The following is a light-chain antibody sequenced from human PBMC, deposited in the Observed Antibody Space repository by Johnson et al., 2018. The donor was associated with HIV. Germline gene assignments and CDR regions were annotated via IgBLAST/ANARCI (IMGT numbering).Light chain of an antibody. CDR2: ENN. CDR3: GTWDSSLSALYV. Sequence: QPVLTQPPSVSAAPGQKVTISCSGSSSNIGNNYVSWYRQLPGTAPKVLIYENNKRPSGIPDRFSGSKSDTSATLAITGLQTGDEADYYCGTWDSSLSALYVFGTGTKVTVL. J-gene: IGLJ1*01. V-gene: IGLV1-51*02. CDR1: SSNIGNNY.